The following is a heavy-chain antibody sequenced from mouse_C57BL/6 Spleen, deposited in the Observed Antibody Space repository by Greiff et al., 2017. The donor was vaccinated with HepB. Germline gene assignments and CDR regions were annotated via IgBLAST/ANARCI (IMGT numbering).Heavy chain of an antibody. Sequence: VQLQQSGAELVRPGASVTLSCKASGYTFTDYEMHWVKQTPVHGLDWIGAIDPETGGTAYNQKFKGKAILTADKSSSTAYMELRSLTSEDSAVYYCTGDISGYWGQGTTLTVSS. J-gene: IGHJ2*01. CDR1: GYTFTDYE. CDR3: TGDISGY. V-gene: IGHV1-15*01. D-gene: IGHD3-2*02. CDR2: IDPETGGT.